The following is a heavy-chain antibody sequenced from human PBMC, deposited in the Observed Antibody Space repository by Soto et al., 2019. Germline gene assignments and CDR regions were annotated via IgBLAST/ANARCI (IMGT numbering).Heavy chain of an antibody. D-gene: IGHD2-8*02. J-gene: IGHJ4*02. Sequence: GGSLRLSCAASGFTFSSYGMHWVRQAPGKGLEWVAVIWYDGTNKYYADSVKGRFTISRDNSKNTLYLQMNSLRAEDTAVYYCARDIPKFSGGDYWGQGTLVTVSS. CDR1: GFTFSSYG. CDR3: ARDIPKFSGGDY. V-gene: IGHV3-33*01. CDR2: IWYDGTNK.